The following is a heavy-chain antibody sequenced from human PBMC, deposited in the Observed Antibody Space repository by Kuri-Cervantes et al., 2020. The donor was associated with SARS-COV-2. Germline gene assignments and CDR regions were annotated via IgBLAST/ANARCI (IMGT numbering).Heavy chain of an antibody. V-gene: IGHV3-21*01. CDR3: ARDCSSPYKYYYYYYMDV. D-gene: IGHD6-13*01. CDR1: GFTFSSYS. J-gene: IGHJ6*03. CDR2: ISSTSSYI. Sequence: GSLRLSCAASGFTFSSYSMNWVRQAPGKGLEWVSSISSTSSYIYYADSVKGRLTISRDNAKNSLYLQMNSLRAEDTAVYYCARDCSSPYKYYYYYYMDVWGKGTTVTVSS.